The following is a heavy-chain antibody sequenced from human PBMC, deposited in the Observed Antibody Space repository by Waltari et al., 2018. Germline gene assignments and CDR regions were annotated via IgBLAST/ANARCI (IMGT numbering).Heavy chain of an antibody. CDR3: ARGTRLPASRIAAPPDY. V-gene: IGHV1-2*06. J-gene: IGHJ4*02. CDR2: INPNSGGT. Sequence: QVQLVQSGAEVKKPGASVKVSCKASGYTFTGYYMHWVRQAPGQGLEWMGRINPNSGGTNYAQKFQGRVTMTRDTSISTAYMELSRLRSDDTAVYYCARGTRLPASRIAAPPDYWGQGTLVTVSS. D-gene: IGHD6-6*01. CDR1: GYTFTGYY.